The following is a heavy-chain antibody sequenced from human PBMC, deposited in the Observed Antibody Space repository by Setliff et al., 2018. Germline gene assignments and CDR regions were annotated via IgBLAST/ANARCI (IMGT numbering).Heavy chain of an antibody. CDR1: GYTFTSYD. Sequence: ASVNISCKASGYTFTSYDINWVRQATGQGLEWMGWMNPNSGNTGYAQKFQGRVTMTRNTSTSTAYMELRSLRSDDTAVYYCARADYSSSLHYFDYWGQGTLVTVSS. D-gene: IGHD6-13*01. CDR2: MNPNSGNT. J-gene: IGHJ4*02. CDR3: ARADYSSSLHYFDY. V-gene: IGHV1-8*01.